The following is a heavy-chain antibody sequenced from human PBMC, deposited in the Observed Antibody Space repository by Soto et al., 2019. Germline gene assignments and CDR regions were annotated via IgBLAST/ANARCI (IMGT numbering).Heavy chain of an antibody. CDR3: ARDKIATVNPYYYYGMDV. Sequence: VASVKVSCKASGGTFSSYAISWVRQAPGQGLEWMGGIIPIFGTANYAQKFQGRVTITADESTSTAYMELSSLRSEDTAVYYCARDKIATVNPYYYYGMDVWGQGTTVTSP. CDR1: GGTFSSYA. V-gene: IGHV1-69*13. D-gene: IGHD4-4*01. J-gene: IGHJ6*02. CDR2: IIPIFGTA.